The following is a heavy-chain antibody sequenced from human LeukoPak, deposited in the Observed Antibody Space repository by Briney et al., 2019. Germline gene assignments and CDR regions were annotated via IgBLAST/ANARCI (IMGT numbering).Heavy chain of an antibody. D-gene: IGHD4/OR15-4a*01. J-gene: IGHJ3*02. CDR1: GFTFSSYA. Sequence: GGSLRLSCAASGFTFSSYAMNWVRQAPGKGLEWVSSISSSSSYIYYADSVKGRFTISRDNAKNSLYLQMNSLRAEDTAVYYCARAEVHGAFDIWGQGTMVTVSS. CDR2: ISSSSSYI. CDR3: ARAEVHGAFDI. V-gene: IGHV3-21*01.